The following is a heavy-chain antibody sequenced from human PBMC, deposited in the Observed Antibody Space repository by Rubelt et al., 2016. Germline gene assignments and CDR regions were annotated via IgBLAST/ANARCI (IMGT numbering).Heavy chain of an antibody. V-gene: IGHV1-18*01. D-gene: IGHD1-7*01. CDR2: ISAYNGNT. Sequence: QVQLVQSGAEVKKPGASVKVSCKASGYTFTSYGISWLRQAPGQGLEWMGWISAYNGNTNYAQKCQGRVTVTTATSPSTAYMELRGLRSDDTAVYYCARDLPPFRRYNWNFPLDYWGQGTLVTVSS. CDR1: GYTFTSYG. J-gene: IGHJ4*02. CDR3: ARDLPPFRRYNWNFPLDY.